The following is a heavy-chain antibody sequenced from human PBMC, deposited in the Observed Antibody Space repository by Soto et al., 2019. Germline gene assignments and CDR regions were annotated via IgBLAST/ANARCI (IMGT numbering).Heavy chain of an antibody. CDR3: ARHGRDYDYVWGSYTYYFDY. D-gene: IGHD3-16*01. CDR1: GYSFTSYW. CDR2: IYPGDSDT. V-gene: IGHV5-51*01. Sequence: GESLKISCKGSGYSFTSYWIGWVRQMPGKGLEWMGIIYPGDSDTRYSPSFQGQVTISADKSISTAYLQWSSLKASDTAMYYCARHGRDYDYVWGSYTYYFDYWGQGTLVTVSS. J-gene: IGHJ4*02.